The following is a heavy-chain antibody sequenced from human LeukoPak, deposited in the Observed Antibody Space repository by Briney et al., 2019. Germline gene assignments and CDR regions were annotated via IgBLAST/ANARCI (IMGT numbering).Heavy chain of an antibody. CDR1: GFTFSSYA. V-gene: IGHV3-64*05. D-gene: IGHD6-19*01. J-gene: IGHJ5*01. CDR3: VKEGRRQWLPRGWFDS. CDR2: ISNNGENT. Sequence: PGGSLRLSCSASGFTFSSYAMHWVRQAPGKGLEYVSAISNNGENTYYADSVKGRFTISRDNSKNTLYVQMSSLRDEDTAVYYCVKEGRRQWLPRGWFDSWGQGTLVTVSS.